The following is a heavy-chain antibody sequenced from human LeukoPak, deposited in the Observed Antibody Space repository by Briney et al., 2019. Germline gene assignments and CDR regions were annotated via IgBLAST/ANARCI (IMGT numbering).Heavy chain of an antibody. V-gene: IGHV3-23*01. CDR1: GFTFSSSA. Sequence: PGGSLRLSCAASGFTFSSSAMSWVRQAPGKGLEWVSGISGSGGSTYYADSVKGRFTISRDNSKNTLYLQMNSLGAEDTAVYYCAKDLAYCGGDCYLFDYWGQGTLVTVSS. CDR3: AKDLAYCGGDCYLFDY. CDR2: ISGSGGST. D-gene: IGHD2-21*02. J-gene: IGHJ4*02.